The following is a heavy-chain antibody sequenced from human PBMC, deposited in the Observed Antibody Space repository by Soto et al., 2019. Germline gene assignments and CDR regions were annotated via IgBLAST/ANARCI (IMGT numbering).Heavy chain of an antibody. V-gene: IGHV3-21*04. Sequence: EVQLVESGGGPVRPGGSLKLSCAASGFNFITYSLSWVRQAPGKGLEWVASISSSAVYIDYADSVKGRFTISRDNSHNTLYLQMNNLRAEDTARYYCAKDLEKWLVQLGGLDTWGQGAQVTVSS. CDR2: ISSSAVYI. D-gene: IGHD1-1*01. CDR1: GFNFITYS. CDR3: AKDLEKWLVQLGGLDT. J-gene: IGHJ5*02.